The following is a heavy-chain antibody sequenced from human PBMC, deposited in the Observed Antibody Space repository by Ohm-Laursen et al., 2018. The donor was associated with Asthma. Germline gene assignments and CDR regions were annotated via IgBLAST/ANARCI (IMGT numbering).Heavy chain of an antibody. Sequence: SQTLSLTCTVSGGSVSSGSYYWSWIRQPPGKGLEWIGYIYYSGSTNYNPSLKSRVTISVDTSKNQFSLKLSSVTAADTAVYYCARTPWYYYDSSGYYPDAFDIWGQGTMVTVSS. CDR2: IYYSGST. D-gene: IGHD3-22*01. CDR3: ARTPWYYYDSSGYYPDAFDI. CDR1: GGSVSSGSYY. V-gene: IGHV4-30-4*08. J-gene: IGHJ3*02.